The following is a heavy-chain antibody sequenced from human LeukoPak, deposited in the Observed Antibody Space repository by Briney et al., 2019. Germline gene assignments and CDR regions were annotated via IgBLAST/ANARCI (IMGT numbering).Heavy chain of an antibody. J-gene: IGHJ4*02. Sequence: SETLSLTCAVYGGSFSGYYWSWIRQPPGKGLEWIGEINHSGSTNYNPSLKSRVTISVDTSKNQFSLKLSSVTAADTVVYYCAREWPRRYCSRTSCRTSGSDYCGQGTLVTVSS. V-gene: IGHV4-34*01. CDR1: GGSFSGYY. D-gene: IGHD2-2*01. CDR3: AREWPRRYCSRTSCRTSGSDY. CDR2: INHSGST.